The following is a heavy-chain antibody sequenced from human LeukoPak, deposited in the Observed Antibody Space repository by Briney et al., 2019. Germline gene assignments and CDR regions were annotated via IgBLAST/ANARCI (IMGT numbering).Heavy chain of an antibody. CDR2: IIPIFGTA. CDR1: GGTFSSYA. V-gene: IGHV1-69*13. J-gene: IGHJ3*02. CDR3: AVYYESAFDI. D-gene: IGHD3-3*01. Sequence: SVKVSCKASGGTFSSYAISWVRQAPGQGLEWMGGIIPIFGTANYAQKFQGRVTITADESMSTAYMELSSLRSEDTAVYYCAVYYESAFDIWGQGTMVTVSS.